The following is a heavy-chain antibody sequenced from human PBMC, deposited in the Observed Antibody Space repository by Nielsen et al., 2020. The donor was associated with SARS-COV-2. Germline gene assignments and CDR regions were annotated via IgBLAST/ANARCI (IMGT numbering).Heavy chain of an antibody. J-gene: IGHJ3*02. V-gene: IGHV4-39*01. CDR1: GGSISSSSYY. CDR3: ARVLLWFGDAFDI. D-gene: IGHD3-10*01. Sequence: GSLRLSCTVSGGSISSSSYYWGWIRQPPGKGLEWIGSIYYSGSTYYNPSLKSRVTISVDTSKNQFSLKLSSVTAADTAVYYCARVLLWFGDAFDIWGQGTMVTVSS. CDR2: IYYSGST.